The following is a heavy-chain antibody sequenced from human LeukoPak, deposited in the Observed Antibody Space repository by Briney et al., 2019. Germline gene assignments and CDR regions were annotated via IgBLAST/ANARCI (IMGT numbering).Heavy chain of an antibody. Sequence: PGGSLRLSCAASGFTVSSNYMSWVRQAPGKGLEWVSVIYSGGSTYYADSVKGRFTISRDNTKNSLILQMNSLRAEDTAVYYCARSSQYGSGADYWGQGTLVTVSS. CDR1: GFTVSSNY. CDR3: ARSSQYGSGADY. CDR2: IYSGGST. D-gene: IGHD3-10*01. J-gene: IGHJ4*02. V-gene: IGHV3-53*01.